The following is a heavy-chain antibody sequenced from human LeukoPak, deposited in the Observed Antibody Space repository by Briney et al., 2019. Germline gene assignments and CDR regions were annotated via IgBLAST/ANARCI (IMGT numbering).Heavy chain of an antibody. CDR2: IWSDGTNK. CDR3: ARGSLLAFDI. Sequence: GRSLRLSCAASGFTFSSYAMHWVRQAPGKGLEWVAAIWSDGTNKYYSDSVKGRFTISRDNSKNTLYLQMNSLRAEDTAVYYCARGSLLAFDIWGQGTMVTVSS. CDR1: GFTFSSYA. V-gene: IGHV3-33*01. J-gene: IGHJ3*02.